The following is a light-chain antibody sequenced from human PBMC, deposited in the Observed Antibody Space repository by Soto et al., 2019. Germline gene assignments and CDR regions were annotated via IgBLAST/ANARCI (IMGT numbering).Light chain of an antibody. CDR1: SSDIGGYCY. CDR2: QVT. J-gene: IGLJ1*01. V-gene: IGLV2-14*01. CDR3: TSYSSSSTFYV. Sequence: QCLLTQAASVSGSPGQSITMSCTGTSSDIGGYCYVSWYQHHPGKTPKLIIYQVTNRPSGVSHRFSGPKSGNTASLTISGLQAEDEADYYCTSYSSSSTFYVFGTGTKVTVL.